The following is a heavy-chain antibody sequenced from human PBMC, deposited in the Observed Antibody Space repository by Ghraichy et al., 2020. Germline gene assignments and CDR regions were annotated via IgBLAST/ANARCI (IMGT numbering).Heavy chain of an antibody. CDR3: ARGDLAD. CDR2: IHPQTGGA. CDR1: GYTFTGYY. D-gene: IGHD1-26*01. Sequence: GESLNISCKASGYTFTGYYMSWVRQAPGQGLEWMGRIHPQTGGAKYAQKFQGRVTMTRDTSISTAYMEVSSLRSDDTAVYYCARGDLADWGQGTLVTVSS. V-gene: IGHV1-2*06. J-gene: IGHJ4*02.